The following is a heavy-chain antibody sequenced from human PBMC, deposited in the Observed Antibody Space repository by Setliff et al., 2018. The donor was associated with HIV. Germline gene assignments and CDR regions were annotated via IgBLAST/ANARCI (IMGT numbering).Heavy chain of an antibody. CDR1: RFSFNSYS. J-gene: IGHJ4*02. CDR2: ITGSSNDI. V-gene: IGHV3-21*05. D-gene: IGHD3-22*01. Sequence: PGGSLRLSCAASRFSFNSYSMNWVRQAPGKGLEWISYITGSSNDIYYADSVKGRFTISRDNAKNSLYLQMNSLRAEDTAVYYCARPNYYDSSGSFDFWGRGSLVTVSS. CDR3: ARPNYYDSSGSFDF.